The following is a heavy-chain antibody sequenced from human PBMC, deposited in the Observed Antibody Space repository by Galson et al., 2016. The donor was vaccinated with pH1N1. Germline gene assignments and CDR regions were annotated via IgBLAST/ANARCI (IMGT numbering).Heavy chain of an antibody. V-gene: IGHV3-9*01. CDR1: GFTFDDYA. CDR3: AKVAGYFSGWFDY. D-gene: IGHD6-19*01. CDR2: ISWNSGSI. J-gene: IGHJ4*02. Sequence: SLRLSCAASGFTFDDYAMHWVRQAPGKGLEWVSGISWNSGSIGYADSVKGRFTISRDNAKNSLYLQMNSLRAGDTALYYCAKVAGYFSGWFDYWGQGTLVTVSS.